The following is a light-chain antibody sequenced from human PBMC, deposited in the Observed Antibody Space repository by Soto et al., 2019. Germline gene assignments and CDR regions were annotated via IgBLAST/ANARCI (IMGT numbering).Light chain of an antibody. V-gene: IGKV3-20*01. CDR1: QSVSSSY. Sequence: EIVLTQSPGTLSLSPGERATLSCRASQSVSSSYLVWYQQKPGQAPRLLIYGASSRATGIPDRFSGSGSGTDFTLTIRRREPEDFAVYYCQQHPSSPRIFTFGQGTKVEIK. CDR2: GAS. CDR3: QQHPSSPRIFT. J-gene: IGKJ2*01.